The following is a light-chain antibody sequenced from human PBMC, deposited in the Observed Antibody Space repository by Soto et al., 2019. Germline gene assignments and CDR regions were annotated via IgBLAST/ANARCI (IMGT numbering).Light chain of an antibody. J-gene: IGKJ4*01. CDR3: QQFSSDTRT. V-gene: IGKV3-11*01. Sequence: IVMTQSPSTLSLSPGERATLACRASQGFXSYLAWYQQKPGQAPRLLXDDASSRATGSPDRLSGGGSGTDFTLTISRLEPEYFAVYYCQQFSSDTRTFGGGTKVDIK. CDR1: QGFXSY. CDR2: DAS.